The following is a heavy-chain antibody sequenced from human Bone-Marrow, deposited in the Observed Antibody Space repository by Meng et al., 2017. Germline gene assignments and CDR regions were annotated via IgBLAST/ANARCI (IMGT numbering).Heavy chain of an antibody. V-gene: IGHV3-21*04. CDR3: AKDGLGGYYGSGSYVHYGMDV. D-gene: IGHD3-10*01. CDR2: ISGSSAYI. Sequence: GESLKISCAASGFTFSNAWMNWVRQAPGKGLEWVSSISGSSAYIWSADSVKGRFTISRDNSKNTLYLEMNSLRVEDTAVYYCAKDGLGGYYGSGSYVHYGMDVWGQGTTVTVSS. CDR1: GFTFSNAW. J-gene: IGHJ6*02.